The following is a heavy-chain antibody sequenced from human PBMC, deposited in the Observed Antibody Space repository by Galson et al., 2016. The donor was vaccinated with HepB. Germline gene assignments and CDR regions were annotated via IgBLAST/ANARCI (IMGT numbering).Heavy chain of an antibody. D-gene: IGHD6-19*01. J-gene: IGHJ4*02. CDR2: INSDGSST. CDR3: ARDPGSSIPVAGTG. Sequence: SLRLSCAASGFTFSTYWMRWVRQAPGKGLMWVSRINSDGSSTTYADSVKGRFTISRDNAKNTLYLQMNSLRAEDTAVYYCARDPGSSIPVAGTGWGQGTLVTVSS. V-gene: IGHV3-74*01. CDR1: GFTFSTYW.